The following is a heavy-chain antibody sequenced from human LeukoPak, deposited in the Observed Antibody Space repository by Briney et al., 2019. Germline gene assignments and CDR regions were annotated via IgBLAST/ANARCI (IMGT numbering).Heavy chain of an antibody. V-gene: IGHV3-23*01. D-gene: IGHD2-2*01. CDR1: GFTFNIYG. Sequence: GGSLRLSCAASGFTFNIYGMSWVRQAPGKGLEWVSAISGSGGSTYCADSVKGRFTISRDNSKNTLYLQMNSLRAEDTAVYYCAKRRDYCSSTSCYVLGAFDIWGQGTMVTVSS. CDR3: AKRRDYCSSTSCYVLGAFDI. CDR2: ISGSGGST. J-gene: IGHJ3*02.